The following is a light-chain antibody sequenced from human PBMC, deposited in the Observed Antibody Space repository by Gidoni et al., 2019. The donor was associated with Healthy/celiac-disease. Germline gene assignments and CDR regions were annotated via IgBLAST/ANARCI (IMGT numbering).Light chain of an antibody. CDR1: QSVSSSY. J-gene: IGKJ4*01. V-gene: IGKV3D-7*01. CDR2: GAS. CDR3: QQDYNLPPGT. Sequence: PGERVTLSCRASQSVSSSYLTWYQQKPGQAPRLLIYGASTRATSIPARFSGSGSGTDFTLTISSLQPEDFAVYYCQQDYNLPPGTFGGXTKVEIK.